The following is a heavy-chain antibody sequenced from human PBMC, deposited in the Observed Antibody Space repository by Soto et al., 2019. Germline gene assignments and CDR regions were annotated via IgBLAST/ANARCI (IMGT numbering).Heavy chain of an antibody. J-gene: IGHJ4*02. D-gene: IGHD3-10*01. CDR1: GFTFSSYS. Sequence: EVQLVESGGGLVQPGGSLRLSCAASGFTFSSYSMNWVRQAPGKGLGWVSYISSSSSTIYYADSVKCRFTISRDNAKNSLYLQMNSLRAEDTAVYYCATRPQIYGSGSDIDYWGQGTLVTVSS. CDR3: ATRPQIYGSGSDIDY. CDR2: ISSSSSTI. V-gene: IGHV3-48*01.